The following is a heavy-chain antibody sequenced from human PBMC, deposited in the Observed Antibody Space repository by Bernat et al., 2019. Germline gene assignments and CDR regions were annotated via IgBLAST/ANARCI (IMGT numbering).Heavy chain of an antibody. Sequence: EVHLVESGGGLVQPGGSLRLSCAASGFSFSKSAMSWVRQAPGKGLEWVSGISGSGDTYYADSVKGRFTISRDNSKNTLYLQMNSLRAEDTAVYYCARDGGLERRWSTSGDYFDYWGQGTLVTVSS. CDR1: GFSFSKSA. CDR3: ARDGGLERRWSTSGDYFDY. J-gene: IGHJ4*02. V-gene: IGHV3-23*04. D-gene: IGHD1-1*01. CDR2: ISGSGDT.